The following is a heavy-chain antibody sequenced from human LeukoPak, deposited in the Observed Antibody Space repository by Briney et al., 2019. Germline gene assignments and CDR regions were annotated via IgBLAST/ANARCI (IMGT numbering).Heavy chain of an antibody. CDR1: GFTFDDYG. D-gene: IGHD4-11*01. CDR2: INWNGAST. J-gene: IGHJ4*02. CDR3: ARVNGYSKGDFDY. Sequence: PGGSLRLSCAASGFTFDDYGMSWVRQAPGKGLEGVSGINWNGASTTYGDSVKGRFTISRDNAKNSLYLQMNSLRAEDTAFYYCARVNGYSKGDFDYWGQGTLVVVSS. V-gene: IGHV3-20*04.